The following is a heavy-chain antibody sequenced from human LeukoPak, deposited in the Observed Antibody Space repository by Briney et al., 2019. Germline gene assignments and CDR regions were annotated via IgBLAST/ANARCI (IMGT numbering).Heavy chain of an antibody. CDR2: IYYSGST. V-gene: IGHV4-39*01. CDR1: GGSISSSSYY. J-gene: IGHJ4*02. Sequence: SETLSLTCTVSGGSISSSSYYWGWIRQPPGKGLEWIGSIYYSGSTYYNPSLKSRVTISVDTSKNQFSLKLSSVTAADTAVYYSASIAVAGLRDYWGQGTLVTVSS. D-gene: IGHD6-19*01. CDR3: ASIAVAGLRDY.